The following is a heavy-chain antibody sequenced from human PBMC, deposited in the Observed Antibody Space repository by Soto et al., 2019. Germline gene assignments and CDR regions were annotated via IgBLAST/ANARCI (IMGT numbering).Heavy chain of an antibody. V-gene: IGHV3-30*04. Sequence: QVQLVESGGGVVQPGRSLRLSCAASGFTFSSCAMHWVRQAPGKGLEWVALISYDGRNKYYADSGKGRFTISRDKSKNTLSLQMNSLRAEATAVYYCERDKRDLRFLEWSYYFDYWGQGTLVTVSS. CDR1: GFTFSSCA. D-gene: IGHD3-3*01. CDR3: ERDKRDLRFLEWSYYFDY. J-gene: IGHJ4*02. CDR2: ISYDGRNK.